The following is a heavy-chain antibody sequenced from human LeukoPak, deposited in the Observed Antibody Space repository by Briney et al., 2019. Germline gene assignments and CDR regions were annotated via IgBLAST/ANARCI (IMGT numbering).Heavy chain of an antibody. V-gene: IGHV4-59*01. J-gene: IGHJ4*02. Sequence: PSETLSLTCIVSGGSIDSYYWTWLRQPPGKGLEWIAYIFYSASTNYNPSLKSRATITVDTSRNQFSLNLRSVTAADMAVYYCARGRTSGGYPHFDSWGQGIQVTASS. CDR1: GGSIDSYY. CDR3: ARGRTSGGYPHFDS. CDR2: IFYSAST. D-gene: IGHD6-19*01.